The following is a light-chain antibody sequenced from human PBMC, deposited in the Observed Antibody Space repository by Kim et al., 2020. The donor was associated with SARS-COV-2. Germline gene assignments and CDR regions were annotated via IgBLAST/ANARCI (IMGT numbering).Light chain of an antibody. V-gene: IGKV3-11*01. CDR3: QQRSNWPPKLT. J-gene: IGKJ4*01. Sequence: EIVLTQSPATLSLSPGERATLSCRASQSVSSFLAWYQQKPGQAPRLLIYDASNRATGIPARFSGSGSGTDFTLSISSLEPEDFAVYYCQQRSNWPPKLTFGGGTKVDIK. CDR2: DAS. CDR1: QSVSSF.